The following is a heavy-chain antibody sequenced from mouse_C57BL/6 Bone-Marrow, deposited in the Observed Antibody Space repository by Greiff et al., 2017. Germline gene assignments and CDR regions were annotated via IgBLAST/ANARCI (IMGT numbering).Heavy chain of an antibody. J-gene: IGHJ1*03. CDR3: ARLGVLLWYFDV. V-gene: IGHV5-12*01. CDR2: ISNGGGST. CDR1: GFTFSDYY. Sequence: EVKLEESGGGLVQPGGSLKLSCAASGFTFSDYYMYWVRQTPEKRLEWVAYISNGGGSTYYPDTVKGRFTISRDNAKNTLYLQMSRLKSEDTAMYYCARLGVLLWYFDVWGTGTTVTVSS. D-gene: IGHD2-12*01.